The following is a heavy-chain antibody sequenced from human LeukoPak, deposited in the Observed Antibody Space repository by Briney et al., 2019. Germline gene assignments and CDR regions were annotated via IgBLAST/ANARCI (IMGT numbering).Heavy chain of an antibody. Sequence: SETLSLTCTVSGGSISSYYWSWIRQPPGKGLEWIGYIYYSGSTNYNPSLKSRVTISVDTSKNQFSLKLSSVTAADTAVYYCARASEYSSSSGGFDYWSQGTLVTVSS. CDR1: GGSISSYY. CDR3: ARASEYSSSSGGFDY. CDR2: IYYSGST. D-gene: IGHD6-6*01. V-gene: IGHV4-59*01. J-gene: IGHJ4*02.